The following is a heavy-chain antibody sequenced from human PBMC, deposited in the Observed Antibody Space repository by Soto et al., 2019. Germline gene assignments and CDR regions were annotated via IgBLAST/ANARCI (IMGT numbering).Heavy chain of an antibody. V-gene: IGHV3-48*01. CDR1: GFTFSSYS. CDR2: ISSSSSTI. D-gene: IGHD3-22*01. Sequence: LRLSCAASGFTFSSYSMNWVRQAPGKGLEWVSYISSSSSTIYYADSVKGRFTISRDNAKNSLYLQMNSLRAEDTAVYYCARDSYYDSSGYYFFDYWGQGTLVTVSS. J-gene: IGHJ4*02. CDR3: ARDSYYDSSGYYFFDY.